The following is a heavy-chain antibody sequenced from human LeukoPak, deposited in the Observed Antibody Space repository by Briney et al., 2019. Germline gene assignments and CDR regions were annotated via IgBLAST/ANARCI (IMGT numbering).Heavy chain of an antibody. CDR3: ARDSYGGNYRPDY. J-gene: IGHJ4*02. V-gene: IGHV1-69*05. D-gene: IGHD4-23*01. Sequence: SVKVSCKASGGTFSSYAISWVRQAPGQGLEWMGGIIPIFGTANYAQRFQGRVTITTDESTSTAYMELSSLRSEDTAVYYCARDSYGGNYRPDYWGQGTLVTVSS. CDR1: GGTFSSYA. CDR2: IIPIFGTA.